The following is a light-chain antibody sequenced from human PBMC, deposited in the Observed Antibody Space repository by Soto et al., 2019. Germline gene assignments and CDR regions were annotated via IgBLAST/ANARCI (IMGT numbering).Light chain of an antibody. CDR2: GAS. CDR1: QTVSSN. J-gene: IGKJ2*01. Sequence: EIVMTQSPATLSVSPGEGATLSCRASQTVSSNLAWYQQKPGQAPRLLIYGASSRATGIPARFSGSGSGTEFIFTISSLQSEDFAVYYCQQYNNWPNTFGQGTKLEI. V-gene: IGKV3-15*01. CDR3: QQYNNWPNT.